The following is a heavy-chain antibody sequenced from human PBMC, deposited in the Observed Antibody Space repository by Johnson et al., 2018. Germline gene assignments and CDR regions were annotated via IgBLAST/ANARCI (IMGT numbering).Heavy chain of an antibody. J-gene: IGHJ1*01. Sequence: VQLLESGAEVKKPRESLKISCKASGYSFASFWIGWVRQRPGKGLEWMGIIYPGDSATRYSPSFQGQVTISADKSTNTAYLQWSSLKASDTAMYYCARLNGSAEYFQHWGQGTLVTVSA. D-gene: IGHD2-15*01. CDR1: GYSFASFW. V-gene: IGHV5-51*01. CDR3: ARLNGSAEYFQH. CDR2: IYPGDSAT.